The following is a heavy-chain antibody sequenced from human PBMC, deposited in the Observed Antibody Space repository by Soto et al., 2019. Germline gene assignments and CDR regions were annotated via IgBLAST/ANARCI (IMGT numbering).Heavy chain of an antibody. CDR2: IIASYGNA. J-gene: IGHJ6*02. V-gene: IGHV1-3*01. D-gene: IGHD4-17*01. Sequence: AAVKVSCKASGYTFTSYGMHWVRQAPGQRLEWMGGIIASYGNAKYAQKFQGRVTITADESTSTAYMELSSLRSEDTAVYYCACGVVTVYYYYGMDVWGQGTTVTVSS. CDR3: ACGVVTVYYYYGMDV. CDR1: GYTFTSYG.